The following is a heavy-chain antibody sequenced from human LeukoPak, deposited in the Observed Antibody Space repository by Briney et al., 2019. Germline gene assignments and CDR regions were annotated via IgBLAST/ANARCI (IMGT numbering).Heavy chain of an antibody. Sequence: PGGSLRLSCAASGFIFSDYYMSWIRQAPGKGLEWISYISSSSSYTNYVDSVKGRFTISRDNAKNSLYLQMNSLRAGDTAVYYCARAVSVSSYYFDCWGQGTLVTVSS. V-gene: IGHV3-11*05. CDR1: GFIFSDYY. CDR2: ISSSSSYT. CDR3: ARAVSVSSYYFDC. D-gene: IGHD5/OR15-5a*01. J-gene: IGHJ4*02.